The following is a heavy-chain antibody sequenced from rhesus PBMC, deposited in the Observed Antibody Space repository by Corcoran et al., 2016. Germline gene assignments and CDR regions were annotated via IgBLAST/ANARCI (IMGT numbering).Heavy chain of an antibody. Sequence: QVQLQESGPGLVKPSETLSLTCAVSGGSISSNYWCWIRQSPGKGLEGIGNIYGGRGSTSYNPSLKSRVTNSTDTSKNQFSLKRSSVAAADTAVYYCARKEGGDSYSYGFDYWGQGVLVTVSS. CDR3: ARKEGGDSYSYGFDY. CDR2: IYGGRGST. CDR1: GGSISSNY. V-gene: IGHV4-147*01. D-gene: IGHD5-12*01. J-gene: IGHJ4*01.